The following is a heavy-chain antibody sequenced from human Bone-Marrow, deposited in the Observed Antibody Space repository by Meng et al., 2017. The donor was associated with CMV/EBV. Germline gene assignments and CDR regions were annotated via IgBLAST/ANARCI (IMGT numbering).Heavy chain of an antibody. CDR2: IYYSGST. CDR3: AWYDFWSGYLDY. Sequence: SETLSLTCTVSGGSISSGDYYWSWIRQPPGKDLEWIGYIYYSGSTYYNPSLKSRVTISVDTSKNQFSLKLSSVTAADTAVYYCAWYDFWSGYLDYWGQGTLVTVSS. V-gene: IGHV4-61*08. D-gene: IGHD3-3*01. J-gene: IGHJ4*02. CDR1: GGSISSGDYY.